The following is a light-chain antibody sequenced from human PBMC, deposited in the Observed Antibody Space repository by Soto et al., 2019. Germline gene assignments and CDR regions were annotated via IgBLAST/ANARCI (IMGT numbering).Light chain of an antibody. CDR3: QQSYSTPPIT. Sequence: DIQMTQSPSSLSASVGDRVTITCRASQSISSYLNWYQQKPGKAPKLLIYAASSLQSGVPSRFSGSGSGTDFTLTISSLQPEDGATYYCQQSYSTPPITFGQGTRLEIK. CDR1: QSISSY. V-gene: IGKV1-39*01. CDR2: AAS. J-gene: IGKJ5*01.